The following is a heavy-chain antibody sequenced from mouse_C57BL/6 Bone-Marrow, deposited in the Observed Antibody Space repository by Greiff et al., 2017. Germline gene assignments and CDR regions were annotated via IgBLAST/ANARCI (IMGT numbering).Heavy chain of an antibody. CDR3: ARRGNYSPWFAY. D-gene: IGHD2-12*01. V-gene: IGHV1-69*01. J-gene: IGHJ3*01. CDR2: IDPSASYT. CDR1: GYTFTSYW. Sequence: QVQLQQPGAELVMPGASVKLSCKASGYTFTSYWMHWVQQRPGQGLEWIGEIDPSASYTNSNQKFKGKSTLTVDKSSSTAYMQLRSLTSEDSAVYYCARRGNYSPWFAYWGQGTLVTVSA.